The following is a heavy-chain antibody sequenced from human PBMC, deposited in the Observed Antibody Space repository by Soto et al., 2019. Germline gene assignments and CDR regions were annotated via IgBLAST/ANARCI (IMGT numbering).Heavy chain of an antibody. J-gene: IGHJ6*02. Sequence: SETLSLTCAIYGGSFSEYFWCRIRQSRGKGLEWIGYICTTGSTFYDPSFKSRVTISVDTSKNQFSLKLSSVTAADTAVYFCARSCSSTSCHSGSGYHVMDVWGQGTTVTVS. CDR1: GGSFSEYF. D-gene: IGHD2-2*01. V-gene: IGHV4-34*09. CDR3: ARSCSSTSCHSGSGYHVMDV. CDR2: ICTTGST.